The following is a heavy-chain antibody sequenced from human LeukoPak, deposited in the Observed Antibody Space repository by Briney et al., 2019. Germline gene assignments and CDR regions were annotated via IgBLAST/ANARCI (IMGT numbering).Heavy chain of an antibody. V-gene: IGHV1-18*01. D-gene: IGHD2-15*01. J-gene: IGHJ6*03. CDR3: ARDRGYCFGGDCYSGPYFYYYVDV. Sequence: GASVKVSFKASGYTFSNYVLRWVRQAPGQGREGMGWMCGYNDDTNYGQRVQGRVTMTTDTSTSIAYMELRSLRSDDTAVYYCARDRGYCFGGDCYSGPYFYYYVDVWGKGTTVTVSS. CDR1: GYTFSNYV. CDR2: MCGYNDDT.